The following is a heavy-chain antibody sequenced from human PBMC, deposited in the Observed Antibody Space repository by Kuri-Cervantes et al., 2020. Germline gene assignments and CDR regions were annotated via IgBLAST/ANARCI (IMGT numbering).Heavy chain of an antibody. CDR3: AKGGLGYCTGGVCADYYYYYMDV. Sequence: GESMKISCAASGFTVSSNPMNWVRQAPGKGLEWVSIIYASGSTYYADSVKGRFTISRDNSKNTLYLQMNSLRAEDTAVYYCAKGGLGYCTGGVCADYYYYYMDVWGKGTTVTVSS. D-gene: IGHD2-8*02. CDR1: GFTVSSNP. CDR2: IYASGST. V-gene: IGHV3-53*01. J-gene: IGHJ6*03.